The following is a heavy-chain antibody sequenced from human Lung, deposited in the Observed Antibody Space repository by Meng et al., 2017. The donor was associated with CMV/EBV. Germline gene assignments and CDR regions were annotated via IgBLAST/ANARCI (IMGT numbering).Heavy chain of an antibody. Sequence: ASVKVSXKASGYTFTSYYMHWVRQAPGQGLEWMGIINPSGGSTSYAQKFQGRVTMTRDTSTSTVYMELSSLRSEDTAVYYCARDFIPVFGVAPTYYYYGMDVWGQGNXVNGAS. V-gene: IGHV1-46*01. CDR2: INPSGGST. CDR3: ARDFIPVFGVAPTYYYYGMDV. J-gene: IGHJ6*01. CDR1: GYTFTSYY. D-gene: IGHD3-3*01.